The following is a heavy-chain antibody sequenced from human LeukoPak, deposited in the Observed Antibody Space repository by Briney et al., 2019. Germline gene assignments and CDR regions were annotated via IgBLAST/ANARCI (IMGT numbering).Heavy chain of an antibody. J-gene: IGHJ4*02. Sequence: ASVKVSCKASGYTFTGYYMHWVRQAPGQGLEWMGWINPNSGGTNYAQKFQGRVTMTRDTSISTAYMELSRLRSDDTAVYYCARSPALGITMIVVVTNWGQGTLVTVSS. V-gene: IGHV1-2*02. CDR3: ARSPALGITMIVVVTN. CDR2: INPNSGGT. CDR1: GYTFTGYY. D-gene: IGHD3-22*01.